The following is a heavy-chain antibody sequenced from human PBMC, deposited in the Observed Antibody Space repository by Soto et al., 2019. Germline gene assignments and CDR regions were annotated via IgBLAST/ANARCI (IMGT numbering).Heavy chain of an antibody. D-gene: IGHD2-15*01. CDR2: ISAYNGNT. V-gene: IGHV1-18*01. CDR1: GYTFTSYG. Sequence: WASVKVSCKASGYTFTSYGISWVRQAPGQGLEWMGWISAYNGNTNYAQKLQGRVTMTTDTSTSTAYMELRSLRSDDTAVYYCARDVGVVVAASQPLEDYYYGMDVWGQGTTVTVSS. J-gene: IGHJ6*02. CDR3: ARDVGVVVAASQPLEDYYYGMDV.